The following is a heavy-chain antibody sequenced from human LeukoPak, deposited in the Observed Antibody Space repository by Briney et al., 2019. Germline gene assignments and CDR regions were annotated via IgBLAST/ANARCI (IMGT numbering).Heavy chain of an antibody. CDR2: ISSSSSYI. CDR1: GFTFSSYS. D-gene: IGHD6-6*01. V-gene: IGHV3-21*01. Sequence: GGSLRLSCAASGFTFSSYSMNWVRQAPGKGLEWVSSISSSSSYIYCADSVKGRFTISRDNAKNSLYLQMNSLRVEDTALYYCARESVASRRVENWGQGTLVTVSS. CDR3: ARESVASRRVEN. J-gene: IGHJ4*02.